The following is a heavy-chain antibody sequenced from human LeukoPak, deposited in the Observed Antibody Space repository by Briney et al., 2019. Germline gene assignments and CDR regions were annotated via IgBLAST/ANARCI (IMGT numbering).Heavy chain of an antibody. V-gene: IGHV5-51*01. D-gene: IGHD5-12*01. CDR2: IYLGDFGT. Sequence: GDSLNLSCKGSGYRFISYWIGWARQLPGKGLEWMELIYLGDFGTRYCPSFQGHVAMSADKSISTAYLQWSSLKASDAAMYYCAREWRGYSGYDPDGAFDIWGQGTMVTVSS. J-gene: IGHJ3*02. CDR1: GYRFISYW. CDR3: AREWRGYSGYDPDGAFDI.